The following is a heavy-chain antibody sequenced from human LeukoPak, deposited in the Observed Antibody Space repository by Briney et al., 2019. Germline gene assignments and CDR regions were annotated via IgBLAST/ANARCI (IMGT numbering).Heavy chain of an antibody. CDR2: IYTSGST. V-gene: IGHV4-4*07. CDR1: GGSISSYY. CDR3: ARDGSGSYYSYYGMDV. Sequence: SETLSLTCTVSGGSISSYYWSWIRQPAGKGLEWIGRIYTSGSTNYNPSLKSRVTMSVDTSKNQFSLKLSSVTAADTAVYYCARDGSGSYYSYYGMDVWGQGTTVTVSS. J-gene: IGHJ6*02. D-gene: IGHD1-26*01.